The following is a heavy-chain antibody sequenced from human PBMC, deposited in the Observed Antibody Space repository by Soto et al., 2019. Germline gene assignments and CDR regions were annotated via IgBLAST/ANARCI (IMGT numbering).Heavy chain of an antibody. CDR2: IIPLLGIT. Sequence: QAQLMQSGAEVKKPGSSVKVSCKASGGTFSGYAINWVRQAPGQGLEWMGGIIPLLGITDYGQKFQGRITIAADESTGTAYMDLRGLRSEDTAVYYCARDSRSITGPTSSADFQHWGQGTLVSVSS. D-gene: IGHD1-20*01. J-gene: IGHJ1*01. V-gene: IGHV1-69*01. CDR1: GGTFSGYA. CDR3: ARDSRSITGPTSSADFQH.